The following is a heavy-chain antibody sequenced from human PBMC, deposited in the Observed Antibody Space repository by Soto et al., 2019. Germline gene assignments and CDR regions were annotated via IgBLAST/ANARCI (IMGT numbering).Heavy chain of an antibody. D-gene: IGHD2-15*01. CDR1: GFTFSSYS. Sequence: GGSLRLSCAASGFTFSSYSMNWVRQAPGKGLEWVSSISSSSSYIYYADSVKGRFTISRDNAKNSLYLQMNSLRAEDTAVYYCAREIVVVVAATFLNGWFDPWGQGTLVTVSS. V-gene: IGHV3-21*01. CDR2: ISSSSSYI. J-gene: IGHJ5*02. CDR3: AREIVVVVAATFLNGWFDP.